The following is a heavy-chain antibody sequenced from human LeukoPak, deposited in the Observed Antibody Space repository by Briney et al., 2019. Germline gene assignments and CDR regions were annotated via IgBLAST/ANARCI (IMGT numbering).Heavy chain of an antibody. CDR2: TSGSGGST. Sequence: GGSLRLSCAASGFTFSSYAMSWVRQAPGKGLEWVSATSGSGGSTYYADSVKGRFTISRDNSKNTLYLQMNSLRAEDTAVYYCAKDFWSGYSPNRFDPWGQGTLVTVSS. D-gene: IGHD3-3*01. CDR3: AKDFWSGYSPNRFDP. J-gene: IGHJ5*02. V-gene: IGHV3-23*01. CDR1: GFTFSSYA.